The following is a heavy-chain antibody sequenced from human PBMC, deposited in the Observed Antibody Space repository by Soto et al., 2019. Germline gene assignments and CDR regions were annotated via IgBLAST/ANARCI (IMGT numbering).Heavy chain of an antibody. J-gene: IGHJ2*01. CDR2: IIPILDIA. CDR3: ARDLGDGYTARCYFDL. CDR1: GGTFSSYT. Sequence: QVQLVQSGAEVKKPGSSVKVSCKASGGTFSSYTISWVRQAPGQGLEWMGRIIPILDIANYTQKFQGRVRITADKPTSTGYMELSSLRSADTAVYYCARDLGDGYTARCYFDLWGRGTLVTVCS. V-gene: IGHV1-69*08. D-gene: IGHD5-12*01.